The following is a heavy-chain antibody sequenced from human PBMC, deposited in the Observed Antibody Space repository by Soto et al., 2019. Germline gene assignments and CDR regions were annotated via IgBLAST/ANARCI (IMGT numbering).Heavy chain of an antibody. CDR2: IYWDDDK. D-gene: IGHD1-26*01. CDR1: GFSLSTSGVG. V-gene: IGHV2-5*02. J-gene: IGHJ3*02. Sequence: QITLKESGPTLVKPTQTLTLTCTFSGFSLSTSGVGVGWIRQPPGKALEWLALIYWDDDKRYSPSLKSRLTITKDTSENQVVRTITSRDPVDTATYYIAKRAFCCESGGIACDIWGQGSMVIVAS. CDR3: AKRAFCCESGGIACDI.